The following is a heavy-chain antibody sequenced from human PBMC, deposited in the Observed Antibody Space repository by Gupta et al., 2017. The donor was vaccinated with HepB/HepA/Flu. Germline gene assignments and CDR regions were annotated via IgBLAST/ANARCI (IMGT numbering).Heavy chain of an antibody. V-gene: IGHV3-74*01. J-gene: IGHJ4*02. CDR1: TFSNYW. CDR3: APGAGVVDY. Sequence: TFSNYWMHWVRQAPGKGLVWVSRIDSDGNTTSYADSVKGRFTVSRDNAKNTLYLQMNSLRAEDTAVYYCAPGAGVVDYWGQGTLVTVSS. D-gene: IGHD6-19*01. CDR2: IDSDGNTT.